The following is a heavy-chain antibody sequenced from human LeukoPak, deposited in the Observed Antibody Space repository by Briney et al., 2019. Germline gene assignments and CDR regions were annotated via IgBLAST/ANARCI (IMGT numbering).Heavy chain of an antibody. D-gene: IGHD3-3*01. CDR2: IKQDRSEK. J-gene: IGHJ5*02. CDR3: ARERYYDFWSGYDGLYNWFDP. Sequence: PGGSLRLSCAASGFTFSSYWMSWVRQAPGKGLEWVANIKQDRSEKYYVDSVKGRLTISRDNAKNSLYLQMNSLRAEDTAVYYCARERYYDFWSGYDGLYNWFDPWGQGTLVTVSS. CDR1: GFTFSSYW. V-gene: IGHV3-7*03.